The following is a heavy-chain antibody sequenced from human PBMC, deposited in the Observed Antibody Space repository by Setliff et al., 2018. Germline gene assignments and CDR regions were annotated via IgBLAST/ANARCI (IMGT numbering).Heavy chain of an antibody. V-gene: IGHV3-43*01. J-gene: IGHJ4*02. D-gene: IGHD4-17*01. CDR3: ARARGDYVLDY. CDR2: TSWDGGST. Sequence: GALRLSCEASGFTFDDYTMHWVRQAPGKGLEWVSVTSWDGGSTELADSVKGRFTVSRDNGRSSLYLQMTSLGIDDTALYYCARARGDYVLDYWGQGTLVTVSS. CDR1: GFTFDDYT.